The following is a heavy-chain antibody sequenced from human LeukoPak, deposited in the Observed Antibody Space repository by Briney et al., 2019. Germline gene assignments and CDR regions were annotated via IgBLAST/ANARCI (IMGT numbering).Heavy chain of an antibody. V-gene: IGHV3-48*03. D-gene: IGHD6-19*01. J-gene: IGHJ4*02. CDR1: GFTFSSYE. CDR2: ISSSGSTI. Sequence: GGSLRLSCAASGFTFSSYEMNWVRQAPGKGLEWVSYISSSGSTIYYADSVKGRFTISRDNSKNTLYLQMNSLRAEDTAVYYCAKVVWQWLIIDYWGQGTLVTVSS. CDR3: AKVVWQWLIIDY.